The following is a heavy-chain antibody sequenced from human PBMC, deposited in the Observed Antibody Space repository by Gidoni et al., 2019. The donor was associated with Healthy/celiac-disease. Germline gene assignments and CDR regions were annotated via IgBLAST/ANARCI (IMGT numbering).Heavy chain of an antibody. CDR2: INHSGSP. CDR1: GGYFSGYY. Sequence: QVQLQQCGAGLLKPSETLSLTCAVYGGYFSGYYCSWIRQPPGKGLEWSGEINHSGSPNDIPSLKSRVTISVDTSKNQFSLKLSSVTAADTAVYYCARVVAVAGTDDWGQGTLVTVSS. D-gene: IGHD6-19*01. V-gene: IGHV4-34*01. J-gene: IGHJ4*02. CDR3: ARVVAVAGTDD.